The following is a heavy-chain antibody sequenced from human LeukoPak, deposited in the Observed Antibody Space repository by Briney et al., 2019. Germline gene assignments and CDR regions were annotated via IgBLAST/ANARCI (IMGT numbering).Heavy chain of an antibody. J-gene: IGHJ4*02. Sequence: SETLSLTCTVSGGSISSGDYYWSWNRQPPGKGLEWIGYIYYSGSTYYNPSLKSRVTISVDTSKNQFSLKLSSVTAADTAVYYCASSRRRRIDYWGQGTLVTVSS. CDR2: IYYSGST. CDR3: ASSRRRRIDY. CDR1: GGSISSGDYY. V-gene: IGHV4-30-4*01.